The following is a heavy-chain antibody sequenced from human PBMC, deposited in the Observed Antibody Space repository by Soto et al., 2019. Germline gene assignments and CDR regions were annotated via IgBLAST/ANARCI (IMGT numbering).Heavy chain of an antibody. D-gene: IGHD3-3*01. CDR3: ARRQRFSDWFDP. CDR1: GGDISTYY. Sequence: QVQLQESGPGLVKPSETLSLTCTVSGGDISTYYWTWIRQPAGKGLEWIGRIYSSGSTKYNPSLKSRVTMSLDTSKNQFSMRLSSVNAADTAVYYCARRQRFSDWFDPWGQGTLVTVSS. J-gene: IGHJ5*02. CDR2: IYSSGST. V-gene: IGHV4-4*07.